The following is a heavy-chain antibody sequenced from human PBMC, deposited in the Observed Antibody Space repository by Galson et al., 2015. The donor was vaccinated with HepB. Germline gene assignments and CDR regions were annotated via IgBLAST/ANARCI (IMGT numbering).Heavy chain of an antibody. CDR3: ARDSSSWYNWFDP. CDR1: GFTFSSYA. V-gene: IGHV3-30-3*01. Sequence: SLRLSCAASGFTFSSYAMHWVRQAPGKGLEWVAVISYDGSNKYYADSVKGRFTISRDNSKNTLYLQMNSLRAEDTAVYYCARDSSSWYNWFDPWGQGTLVTVSS. D-gene: IGHD6-13*01. J-gene: IGHJ5*02. CDR2: ISYDGSNK.